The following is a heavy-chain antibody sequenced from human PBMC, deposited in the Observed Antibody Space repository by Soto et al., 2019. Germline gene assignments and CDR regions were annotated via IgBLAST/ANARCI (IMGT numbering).Heavy chain of an antibody. Sequence: QVQLQESGPGLVKPSQTLSLTCTVSGGSISSGGYYWSWIRQHPGKGLEWIGYIYYSGSTYYNPSLKGRVTISVDPSKNQFSLKLTSVTAADTAVYYCARGATTTVVTSKVFDYWGQGTLVTVSS. D-gene: IGHD4-17*01. CDR2: IYYSGST. CDR1: GGSISSGGYY. CDR3: ARGATTTVVTSKVFDY. V-gene: IGHV4-31*03. J-gene: IGHJ4*02.